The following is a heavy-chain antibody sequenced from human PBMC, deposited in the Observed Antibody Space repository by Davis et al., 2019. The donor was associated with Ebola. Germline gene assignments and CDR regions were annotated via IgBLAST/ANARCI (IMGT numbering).Heavy chain of an antibody. CDR2: INVGGDDT. CDR1: GFTFSNYA. J-gene: IGHJ4*02. V-gene: IGHV3-23*01. D-gene: IGHD2-21*01. Sequence: PGGSLRLSCAASGFTFSNYAMSWVRQAPGKGLEWVSSINVGGDDTYYADSVKGRFTISRDNSNNTLYLQMNSLRAEDTAIYYCARRNRMWPFDYWGQGTLVTLSS. CDR3: ARRNRMWPFDY.